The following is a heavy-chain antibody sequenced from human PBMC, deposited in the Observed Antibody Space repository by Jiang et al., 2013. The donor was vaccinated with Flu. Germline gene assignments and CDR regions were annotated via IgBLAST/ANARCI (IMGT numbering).Heavy chain of an antibody. CDR2: IHNSGTT. V-gene: IGHV4-59*11. D-gene: IGHD2-15*01. Sequence: GLVKPSETLSLTCTVSSGSISSHYWSWIRQPPGKGLEWIGYIHNSGTTNYNPSLKSRVTISVDTSKNQFSLKLSSVTAADTAVYYCASNGLVVAATDDAFDIWGQGTMVTVSS. J-gene: IGHJ3*02. CDR3: ASNGLVVAATDDAFDI. CDR1: SGSISSHY.